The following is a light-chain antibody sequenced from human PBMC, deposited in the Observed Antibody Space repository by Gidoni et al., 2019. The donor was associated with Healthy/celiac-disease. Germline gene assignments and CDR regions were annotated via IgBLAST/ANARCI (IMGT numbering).Light chain of an antibody. J-gene: IGLJ3*02. Sequence: PASVSGSPGQSITISCTGTSSDVGGYNYVSWYQQHPGKAPKLMIYDVSNRPSGVSNRFSGSKSGHTASLTISGLQAEDEADYYCSSYTSSSTGVFGGGTKLTVL. V-gene: IGLV2-14*03. CDR1: SSDVGGYNY. CDR3: SSYTSSSTGV. CDR2: DVS.